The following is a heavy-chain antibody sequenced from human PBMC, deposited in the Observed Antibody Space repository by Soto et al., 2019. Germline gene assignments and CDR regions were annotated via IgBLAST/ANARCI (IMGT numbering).Heavy chain of an antibody. CDR3: ARVCSSCNYSYYGMQV. CDR2: INSDGSST. V-gene: IGHV3-74*01. Sequence: PVGSLRLSCAASGFTFSSYWMHCVRQSPGKGLVWVSRINSDGSSTSYADSVKGRFTISRDNAKNTLYLQMKSLRAEDTAVYYCARVCSSCNYSYYGMQVLGEATTVNVSS. D-gene: IGHD6-13*01. CDR1: GFTFSSYW. J-gene: IGHJ6*01.